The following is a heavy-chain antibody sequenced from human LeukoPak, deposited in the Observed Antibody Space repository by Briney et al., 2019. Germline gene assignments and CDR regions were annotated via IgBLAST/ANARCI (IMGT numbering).Heavy chain of an antibody. CDR1: GGSISGYY. D-gene: IGHD2-15*01. Sequence: SETLSLTCTVSGGSISGYYWSWIRQPPGKGLEWIGYIYYTGSTNYNPSLKSRVTISVDTSKNQFSLKLSSVTAADTAVYYCARRDIVVVVAATEAFDIWGQGTMVTVSS. CDR2: IYYTGST. V-gene: IGHV4-59*12. J-gene: IGHJ3*02. CDR3: ARRDIVVVVAATEAFDI.